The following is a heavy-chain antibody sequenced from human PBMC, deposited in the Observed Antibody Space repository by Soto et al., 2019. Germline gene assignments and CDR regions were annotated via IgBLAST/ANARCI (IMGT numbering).Heavy chain of an antibody. V-gene: IGHV3-7*01. CDR1: GFTFSIYW. CDR3: ATVYSSSFDY. CDR2: IKQDGSEK. J-gene: IGHJ4*02. D-gene: IGHD6-6*01. Sequence: GGSLRLSCAASGFTFSIYWMSWVRQAPGKGLEWVANIKQDGSEKYYVGSLKGRFTISRDNAKNSLYLQMNSLRDEDTAVYYCATVYSSSFDYWGQGTLVTVSS.